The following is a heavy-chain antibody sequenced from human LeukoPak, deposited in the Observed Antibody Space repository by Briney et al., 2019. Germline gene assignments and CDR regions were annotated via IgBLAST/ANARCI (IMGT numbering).Heavy chain of an antibody. D-gene: IGHD3-3*01. CDR1: GYTFTGYY. Sequence: GASVKVSCTASGYTFTGYYMHWVRQAPGQGLEWMGWINPKSGGTNYAQKFQGRVTMTRDTSISTAYMELSRMTSDDTAVYYCATSGGTSGPELDCWGQGTLVTVSS. J-gene: IGHJ4*02. CDR3: ATSGGTSGPELDC. V-gene: IGHV1-2*02. CDR2: INPKSGGT.